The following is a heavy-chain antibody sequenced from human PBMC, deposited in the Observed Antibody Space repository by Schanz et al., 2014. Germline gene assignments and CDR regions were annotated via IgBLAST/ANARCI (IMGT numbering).Heavy chain of an antibody. J-gene: IGHJ3*02. CDR1: GYTFTDYH. D-gene: IGHD2-8*02. V-gene: IGHV1-2*06. CDR2: INPNSGDT. Sequence: QVHLVQSGAEVKEPGASVKVSCKSSGYTFTDYHIHWVRQAPGQGLEYMGRINPNSGDTMIAQKFQGRVTMTRDTSISVAYMEVSSLRSDDTAVYYCAREPLGCTGSGCQTYDAFDIWGQGTMVTVSS. CDR3: AREPLGCTGSGCQTYDAFDI.